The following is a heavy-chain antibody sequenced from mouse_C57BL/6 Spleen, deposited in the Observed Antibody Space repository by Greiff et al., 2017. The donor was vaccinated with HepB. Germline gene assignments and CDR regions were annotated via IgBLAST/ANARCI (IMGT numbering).Heavy chain of an antibody. CDR2: IRSKSSNYAT. D-gene: IGHD1-1*01. Sequence: GGGLVQPKGSLKLSCAVFGFIFITFAMHLVRQAPGKGLEWVARIRSKSSNYATYYVDSVIDRFTISRDDSQSMHYLQMNNLKTEDTAMYYCVRDMYFGSNFFWYFEVGGTGTTVTVSS. CDR1: GFIFITFA. CDR3: VRDMYFGSNFFWYFEV. V-gene: IGHV10-3*01. J-gene: IGHJ1*03.